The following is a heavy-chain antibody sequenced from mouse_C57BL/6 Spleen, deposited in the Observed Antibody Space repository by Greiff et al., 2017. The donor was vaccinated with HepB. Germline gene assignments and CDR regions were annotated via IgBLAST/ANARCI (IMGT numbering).Heavy chain of an antibody. CDR3: AREGGNPFAY. CDR1: GFTFSDYG. D-gene: IGHD2-1*01. CDR2: ISSGSSTI. V-gene: IGHV5-17*01. Sequence: EVQGVESGGGLVKPGGSLKLSCAASGFTFSDYGMHWVRQAPEKGLEWVAYISSGSSTIYYADTVKGRFTISRDNAKNTLFLQMTSLRSEDTAMYYCAREGGNPFAYWGQGTLVTVSA. J-gene: IGHJ3*01.